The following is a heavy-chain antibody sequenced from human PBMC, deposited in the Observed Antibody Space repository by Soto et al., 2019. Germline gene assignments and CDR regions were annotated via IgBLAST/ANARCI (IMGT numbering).Heavy chain of an antibody. CDR3: AQSDGGYEIIYFDF. CDR1: GFSFTTAGVA. D-gene: IGHD5-12*01. CDR2: IYYNDDR. V-gene: IGHV2-5*01. Sequence: SGPTLVNPTQPLTLTCTFSGFSFTTAGVAVGWIRQTPGGALEWLTLIYYNDDRRFSPSLKTRLTITGDTSKNQVVLSLTNVDPGDTATYFCAQSDGGYEIIYFDFWGQGIPVTVSS. J-gene: IGHJ4*02.